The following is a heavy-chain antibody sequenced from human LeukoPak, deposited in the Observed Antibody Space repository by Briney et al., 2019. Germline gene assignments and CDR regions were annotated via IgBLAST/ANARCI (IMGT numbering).Heavy chain of an antibody. V-gene: IGHV3-23*01. Sequence: GGSLRLSCAASGFTFSNYAMSWVREAPGKGLEWVSAISGRAGSPYYADSVKGRFTISRDNSKNTLYLQMNSLRAEDTAVYYCARKSTDCSSTSCYAEYFDYWGQGTLVTVSS. CDR1: GFTFSNYA. D-gene: IGHD2-2*01. CDR2: ISGRAGSP. CDR3: ARKSTDCSSTSCYAEYFDY. J-gene: IGHJ4*02.